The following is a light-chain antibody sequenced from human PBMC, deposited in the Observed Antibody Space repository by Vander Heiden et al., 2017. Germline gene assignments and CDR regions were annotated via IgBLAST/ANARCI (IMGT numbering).Light chain of an antibody. CDR3: SSYASSSTFV. CDR1: SSDVGSYNL. J-gene: IGLJ1*01. CDR2: EVS. V-gene: IGLV2-23*02. Sequence: QSALTQPASVSGSPGQSITISCTGTSSDVGSYNLVSWYQQHPGKPHILMFYEVSRRPAVVASRFSASKSGNTASLTISVHQAEDDADYYCSSYASSSTFVFGTGTKLTVL.